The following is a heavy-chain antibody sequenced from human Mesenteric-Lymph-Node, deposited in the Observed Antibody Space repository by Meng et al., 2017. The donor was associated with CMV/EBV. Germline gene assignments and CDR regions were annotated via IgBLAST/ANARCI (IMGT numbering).Heavy chain of an antibody. CDR2: ISDDGENT. CDR3: AKDKYQLPLDWFDP. J-gene: IGHJ5*02. Sequence: GESLKISCAASGFALSSSAMSWVRQAPGKGPEWVSSISDDGENTYYGDSVKGRFTISRDNSKNTLFLQMNSLRAEDTAVYYCAKDKYQLPLDWFDPWGQGTLVTVSS. D-gene: IGHD2-2*01. V-gene: IGHV3-23*01. CDR1: GFALSSSA.